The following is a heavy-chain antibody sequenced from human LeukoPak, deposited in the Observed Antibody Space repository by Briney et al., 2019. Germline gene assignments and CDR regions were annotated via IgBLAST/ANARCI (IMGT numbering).Heavy chain of an antibody. Sequence: GGSLRLSCAASGFTVSSNYMSWVRQAPGKGLEWVSVIYSGGSTYYADSVKGRFTISRDNSKNTLYLQMNSLRAEGTAVYYCARPRSGGYYYYGMDVWGQGTTVTVSS. CDR1: GFTVSSNY. V-gene: IGHV3-66*04. J-gene: IGHJ6*02. CDR3: ARPRSGGYYYYGMDV. D-gene: IGHD2-15*01. CDR2: IYSGGST.